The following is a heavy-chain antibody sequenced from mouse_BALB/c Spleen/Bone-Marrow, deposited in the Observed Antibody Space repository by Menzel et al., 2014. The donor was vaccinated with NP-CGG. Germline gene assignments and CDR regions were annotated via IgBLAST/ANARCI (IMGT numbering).Heavy chain of an antibody. CDR2: INPSSGYT. Sequence: QVQLQQSGAELARPGASVKMSCKASGYTFTSYTMHWVKQRPGQGLEWIGYINPSSGYTNYNQKFKDKATLTADKSSSTACMQLSSLTSEDSAVYYCARESLYGSNYYWGQGTTLTVSS. V-gene: IGHV1-4*01. CDR1: GYTFTSYT. CDR3: ARESLYGSNYY. J-gene: IGHJ2*01. D-gene: IGHD1-1*01.